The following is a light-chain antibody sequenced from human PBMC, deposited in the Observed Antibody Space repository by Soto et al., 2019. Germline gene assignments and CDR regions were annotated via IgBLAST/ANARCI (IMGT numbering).Light chain of an antibody. CDR2: DVS. CDR1: SSDVGGYNY. V-gene: IGLV2-14*03. Sequence: QSALTQPPSVSGSPGQSITISCTGTSSDVGGYNYVSWYQHHPGKAPKLMIYDVSNRPSGVSNRFSGSKSSNTAPLTISGLQAEDEADYYCSSYTSSSTVVFGGGTKLTVL. CDR3: SSYTSSSTVV. J-gene: IGLJ2*01.